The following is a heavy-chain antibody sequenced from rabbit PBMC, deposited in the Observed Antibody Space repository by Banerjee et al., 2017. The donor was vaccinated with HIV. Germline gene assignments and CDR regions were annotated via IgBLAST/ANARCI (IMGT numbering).Heavy chain of an antibody. CDR3: ARDLAGVIGWNFGL. V-gene: IGHV1S45*01. J-gene: IGHJ3*01. CDR1: GFSFSSGAM. Sequence: QEQLEESGGGLVKPEGSLTLTCTASGFSFSSGAMSWVRQAPGKGLEWIACINTSSGNIVYATWAKGRFTISKTSWTTVTLQMTSLTAADTATYFCARDLAGVIGWNFGLWGQGTLVTVS. D-gene: IGHD4-1*01. CDR2: INTSSGNI.